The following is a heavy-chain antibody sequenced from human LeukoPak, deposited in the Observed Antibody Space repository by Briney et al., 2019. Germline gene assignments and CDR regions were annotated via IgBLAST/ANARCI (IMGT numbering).Heavy chain of an antibody. J-gene: IGHJ4*02. Sequence: SETLSLTCTVSGGSISSGGYYWSWIRQPPGKGLEWIGYIYHSGSTYYNPSLKSRVTISVDRSKNQFPLKLSSVTAADTAVYYCARGFVSIFGVVSGYFDYWGQGTLVTVSS. D-gene: IGHD3-3*01. CDR1: GGSISSGGYY. V-gene: IGHV4-30-2*01. CDR3: ARGFVSIFGVVSGYFDY. CDR2: IYHSGST.